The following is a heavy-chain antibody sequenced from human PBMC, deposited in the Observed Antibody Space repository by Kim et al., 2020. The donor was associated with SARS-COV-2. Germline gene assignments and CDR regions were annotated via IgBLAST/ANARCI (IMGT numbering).Heavy chain of an antibody. D-gene: IGHD2-21*01. CDR1: GGSISSSSYY. CDR3: ARTVVVRAFDI. J-gene: IGHJ3*02. CDR2: IYYSGST. V-gene: IGHV4-39*07. Sequence: SETLSLTCTVSGGSISSSSYYWGWIRQPPGKGLEWIGSIYYSGSTYYNPSLKSRVTISVDTSKNQFSLKLSSVTAADTAVYYCARTVVVRAFDIWGQGTMVTVSS.